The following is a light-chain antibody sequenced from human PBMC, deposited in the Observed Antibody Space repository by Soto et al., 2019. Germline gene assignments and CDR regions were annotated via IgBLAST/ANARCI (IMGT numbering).Light chain of an antibody. CDR1: QSVTTY. V-gene: IGKV3-11*01. CDR2: GAS. J-gene: IGKJ5*01. Sequence: EVLLTESPSTRAFSRVGRATLAGVASQSVTTYLAWYQQKVGQAPSLLIYGASQRATGVPARFSGSGSGTDFTLTISSREPEDFAVYYCHHRATWPPVTIFGQGTRXXI. CDR3: HHRATWPPVTI.